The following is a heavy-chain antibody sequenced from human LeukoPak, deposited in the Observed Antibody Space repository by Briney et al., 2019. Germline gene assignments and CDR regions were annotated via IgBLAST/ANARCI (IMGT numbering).Heavy chain of an antibody. Sequence: SQTLSLTCAISGDSVSSNSAAWNWIRQSPSRGLEWLGRTYYRSKWYNDYAVSVKSRITINPDTSKNQFSLQLNSVTPEDTAVYYRARDPVGYCSGGSCWTRGWFDPWGQGTLVTVSS. CDR3: ARDPVGYCSGGSCWTRGWFDP. V-gene: IGHV6-1*01. CDR1: GDSVSSNSAA. D-gene: IGHD2-15*01. J-gene: IGHJ5*02. CDR2: TYYRSKWYN.